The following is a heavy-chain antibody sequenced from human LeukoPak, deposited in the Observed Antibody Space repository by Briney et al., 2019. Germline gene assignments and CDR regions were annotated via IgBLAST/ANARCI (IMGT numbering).Heavy chain of an antibody. J-gene: IGHJ4*02. V-gene: IGHV4-39*07. CDR2: IYYTGST. CDR1: GGSISSGSYY. Sequence: SETLSLTCTVSGGSISSGSYYWGWIRQPPGKGLEWIGSIYYTGSTNYNSSLKSRVSMSVETSKNQFSLKLRYVTAADTAVYYCARVAVGPTSYYFDYWDQGTLVTVSS. CDR3: ARVAVGPTSYYFDY. D-gene: IGHD1-26*01.